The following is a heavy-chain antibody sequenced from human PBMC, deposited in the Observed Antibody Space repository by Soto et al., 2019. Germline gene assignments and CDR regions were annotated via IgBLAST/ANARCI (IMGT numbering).Heavy chain of an antibody. J-gene: IGHJ6*02. CDR3: ALIGAAGTSYYYGMDV. CDR2: INTNTGNP. Sequence: ASVKVSCKASGYTFTSYAMNWVRQAPGQGLEWMGWINTNTGNPTYAQGFTGRFVFSLDTSVSTAYLQICSLKAEDTAVYDCALIGAAGTSYYYGMDVWGQGTTVTVSS. CDR1: GYTFTSYA. V-gene: IGHV7-4-1*01. D-gene: IGHD6-13*01.